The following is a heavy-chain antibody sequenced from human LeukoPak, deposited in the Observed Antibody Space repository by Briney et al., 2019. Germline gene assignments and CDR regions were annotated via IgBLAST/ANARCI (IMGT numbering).Heavy chain of an antibody. CDR1: GGSISSGGYY. V-gene: IGHV4-31*03. CDR2: TYYSGST. Sequence: PSETLSLTCSVSGGSISSGGYYWSWIRQHPGTGLEWIGYTYYSGSTYYNPSLKNRVIISVDTSKNQFSLKLSSVTAADTAVYYCARAWNSAWFDPWGQGTLVTVSS. J-gene: IGHJ5*02. CDR3: ARAWNSAWFDP. D-gene: IGHD1-7*01.